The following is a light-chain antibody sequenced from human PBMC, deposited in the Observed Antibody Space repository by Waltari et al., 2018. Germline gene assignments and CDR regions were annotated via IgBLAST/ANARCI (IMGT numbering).Light chain of an antibody. V-gene: IGLV1-47*01. Sequence: QSVLTQPPSASGTPGQRVTISCSGSSSHIGSNYVYGYQQLPGTAPKLLIYRNNQRPSGVPDRFSGSKSGTSASLAISGLRSEDEADYYCAAWDDSLSGLWVFGGGTKLTVL. CDR1: SSHIGSNY. CDR3: AAWDDSLSGLWV. J-gene: IGLJ3*02. CDR2: RNN.